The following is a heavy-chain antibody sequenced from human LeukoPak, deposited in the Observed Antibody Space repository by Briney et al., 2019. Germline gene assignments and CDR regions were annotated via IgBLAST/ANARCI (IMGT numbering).Heavy chain of an antibody. CDR3: ARAQVGNWFDP. CDR1: GYTFTSYG. CDR2: INPSGGST. J-gene: IGHJ5*02. Sequence: ASVKVSCKASGYTFTSYGISWVRQAPGQGLEWMGIINPSGGSTSYAQKFQGRVTMTRDMSTSTVYMELSSLRSEDTAVYYCARAQVGNWFDPWGQGTLVTDSS. V-gene: IGHV1-46*01.